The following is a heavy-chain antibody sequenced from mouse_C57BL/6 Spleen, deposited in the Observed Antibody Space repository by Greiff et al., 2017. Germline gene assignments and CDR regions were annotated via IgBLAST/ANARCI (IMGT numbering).Heavy chain of an antibody. CDR1: GYAFTNYL. V-gene: IGHV1-54*01. Sequence: QVQLQQPGAELVRPGTSVKVSCKASGYAFTNYLIEWVKQRPGQGLEWIGVINPGSGGTNYNEKFKGKATLTADKSSSTAYMQLSSLTSEDSAVYFCAREDYGSSYFDYWGQGTTLTVSS. CDR3: AREDYGSSYFDY. CDR2: INPGSGGT. D-gene: IGHD1-1*01. J-gene: IGHJ2*01.